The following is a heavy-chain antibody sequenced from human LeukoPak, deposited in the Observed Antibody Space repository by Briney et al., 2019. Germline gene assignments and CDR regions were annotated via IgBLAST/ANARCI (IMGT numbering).Heavy chain of an antibody. Sequence: GESLKISCKASGYRFTSYWIGWVRQKPGKGLEWMGIIYPSDSDIRYSPSFQGQVTISVDKSIATAYLQWSSLKASDTAMYYCARSGNGYCISGSCEGWSDPWGQGTLVTVSS. J-gene: IGHJ5*02. CDR2: IYPSDSDI. CDR1: GYRFTSYW. D-gene: IGHD2-2*03. CDR3: ARSGNGYCISGSCEGWSDP. V-gene: IGHV5-51*01.